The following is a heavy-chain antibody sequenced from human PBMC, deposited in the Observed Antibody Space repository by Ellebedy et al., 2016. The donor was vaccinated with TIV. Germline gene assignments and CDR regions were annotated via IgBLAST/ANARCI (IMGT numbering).Heavy chain of an antibody. CDR2: IPYDGSDR. CDR3: APHYSDTSVSNLDPLV. J-gene: IGHJ4*01. V-gene: IGHV3-30*03. CDR1: GFTFSSHG. D-gene: IGHD3-22*01. Sequence: GESLKISCAASGFTFSSHGMHWVRQAPGKGLEWVAGIPYDGSDRNFADSVKGRFTISRDNSKNTLYLQMNSLRAEDTAVYYCAPHYSDTSVSNLDPLVWGQGTLVTVSS.